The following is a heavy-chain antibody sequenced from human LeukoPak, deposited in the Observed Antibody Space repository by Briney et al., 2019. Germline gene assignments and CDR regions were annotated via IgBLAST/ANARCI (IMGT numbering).Heavy chain of an antibody. CDR3: ARVRHYYDSSGYSDIDAFDI. D-gene: IGHD3-22*01. J-gene: IGHJ3*02. CDR2: IYHSGST. V-gene: IGHV4-4*02. CDR1: GGSISSSNW. Sequence: SGTLSLTCAVSGGSISSSNWWSWVRQPPGKGLEWIGEIYHSGSTNYNPSLKSRVTISVDKSKNQFSLKLSSVTAADTAVYYCARVRHYYDSSGYSDIDAFDIWGQGTMVTVSS.